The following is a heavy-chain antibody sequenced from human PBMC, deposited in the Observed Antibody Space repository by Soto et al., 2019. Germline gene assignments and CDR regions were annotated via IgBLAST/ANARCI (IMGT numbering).Heavy chain of an antibody. D-gene: IGHD5-12*01. CDR3: ATVATNSYDWLDP. Sequence: EVQLVESGGTLVQPGGSLRLSCAASGFTFNTYWMHWVRQAPGKGLVWVSRINSDGTKTTYADSVKGRFTISRDNAKNTVYLQTNSLRAEDTAVYYCATVATNSYDWLDPWGQGTLVTVSS. V-gene: IGHV3-74*01. J-gene: IGHJ5*02. CDR2: INSDGTKT. CDR1: GFTFNTYW.